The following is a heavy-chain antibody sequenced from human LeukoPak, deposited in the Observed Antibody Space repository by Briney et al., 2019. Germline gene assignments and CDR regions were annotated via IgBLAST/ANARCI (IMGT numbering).Heavy chain of an antibody. V-gene: IGHV3-21*01. CDR1: GFTFSSYS. CDR3: ARGRAGWTYYYDSSGHTNFDY. D-gene: IGHD3-22*01. Sequence: GGSLRLSCAASGFTFSSYSMNWVRQAPGKGLEWVSSISSSSSYIYYADSVKGRFTISRDNAKNSLYLQMNSLRAEDTAVYYCARGRAGWTYYYDSSGHTNFDYWGRGTLVTVSS. J-gene: IGHJ4*02. CDR2: ISSSSSYI.